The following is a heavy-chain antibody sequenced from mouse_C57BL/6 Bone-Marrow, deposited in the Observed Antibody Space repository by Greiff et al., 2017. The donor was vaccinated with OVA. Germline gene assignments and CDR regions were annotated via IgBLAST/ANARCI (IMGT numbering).Heavy chain of an antibody. CDR2: IYPGDGDT. D-gene: IGHD5-1*01. J-gene: IGHJ4*01. V-gene: IGHV1-82*01. CDR3: ARGAVPYYAMDY. Sequence: VMLVESGPELVKPGASVKISCTASGYAFSSSWMNWVKQRPGKGLEWIGRIYPGDGDTNYNGKVKGKATLTADKSSSTAYMQLSSLTSEDSAVYSCARGAVPYYAMDYWGQGTSVTVSS. CDR1: GYAFSSSW.